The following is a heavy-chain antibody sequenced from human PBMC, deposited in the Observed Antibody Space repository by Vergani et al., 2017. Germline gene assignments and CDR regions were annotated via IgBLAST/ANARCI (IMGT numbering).Heavy chain of an antibody. J-gene: IGHJ6*02. CDR2: FDPEDGET. CDR1: GYTLTELS. D-gene: IGHD2-8*01. V-gene: IGHV1-24*01. Sequence: QVQLVQSGAEVKKPGASVKVSCKVSGYTLTELSMHWVRQAPGKGLEWMGGFDPEDGETIYSQKFQGRVTMTEDTSTNTAYMERSSLRSEDTAGYYCATAQFTGYCTNGVCPTFAGMDVWGQGTTVTVSS. CDR3: ATAQFTGYCTNGVCPTFAGMDV.